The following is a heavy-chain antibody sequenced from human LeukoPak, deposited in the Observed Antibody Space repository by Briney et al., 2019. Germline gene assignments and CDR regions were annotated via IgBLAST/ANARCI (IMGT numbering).Heavy chain of an antibody. V-gene: IGHV3-7*03. Sequence: GGSLRLSCAASGFTFSIYWMSWVRQAPGKGLEWVANIKQDGSERYYVDSVKGRFTLSRDNAKNSPYLQMTSMRAEDTALYYCARDRWSYDPQARFDCWGQGTLVTVSS. CDR3: ARDRWSYDPQARFDC. CDR2: IKQDGSER. CDR1: GFTFSIYW. J-gene: IGHJ4*02. D-gene: IGHD3-22*01.